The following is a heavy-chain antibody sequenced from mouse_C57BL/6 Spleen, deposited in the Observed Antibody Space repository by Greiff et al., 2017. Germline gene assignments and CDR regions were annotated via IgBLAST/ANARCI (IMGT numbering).Heavy chain of an antibody. D-gene: IGHD1-1*01. CDR1: GFSLTSYG. J-gene: IGHJ3*01. Sequence: VQLQQSGPGLVAPSQSLSITCTVSGFSLTSYGVVWVRQSPGKGLEWLGVIWGVGSTNYNSALKSRLSISKDNSKSQVFLKMNSLQTDDTAMYYCATSYYGSSRFAYWGQGTLVTVSA. V-gene: IGHV2-6*01. CDR3: ATSYYGSSRFAY. CDR2: IWGVGST.